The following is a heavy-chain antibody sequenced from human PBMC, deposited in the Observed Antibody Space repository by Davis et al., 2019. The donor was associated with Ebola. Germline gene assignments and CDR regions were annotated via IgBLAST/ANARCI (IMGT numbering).Heavy chain of an antibody. J-gene: IGHJ6*02. CDR1: GGSISSYY. D-gene: IGHD2-2*02. CDR3: AREFASCFASCYSDYYYGMDV. Sequence: PSETLSLTCTVSGGSISSYYWSWIRQPAGKGLEWIGRIYTSGSTNYNPSLKSRVTMSVDTSKNQFSLKLSSVTAADTAVYYCAREFASCFASCYSDYYYGMDVWGQGTTVTVSS. V-gene: IGHV4-4*07. CDR2: IYTSGST.